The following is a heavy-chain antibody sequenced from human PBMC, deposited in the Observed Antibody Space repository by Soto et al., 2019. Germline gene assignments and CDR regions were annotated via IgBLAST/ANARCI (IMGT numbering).Heavy chain of an antibody. V-gene: IGHV3-11*01. D-gene: IGHD1-1*01. CDR1: GFSFSDSY. CDR2: ISSGAFTI. J-gene: IGHJ4*02. CDR3: ARDTTRLEH. Sequence: RRLSCVVSGFSFSDSYMTWVRQIPGKGLEWIASISSGAFTISYAAAVKGRFTISRDDGHNSLFLQMDSLRAEDTALYYCARDTTRLEHCGQRTLVTVSS.